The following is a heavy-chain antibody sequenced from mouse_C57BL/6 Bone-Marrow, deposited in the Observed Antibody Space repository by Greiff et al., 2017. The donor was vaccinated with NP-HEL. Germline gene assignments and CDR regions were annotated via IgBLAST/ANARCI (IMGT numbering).Heavy chain of an antibody. CDR1: GYTFTSYG. CDR3: TRGEITTYAMDY. D-gene: IGHD2-4*01. V-gene: IGHV1-81*01. CDR2: IHPRSGNT. J-gene: IGHJ4*01. Sequence: VQLQQSGAELARPGASVKLSCKASGYTFTSYGISWVKQRTGQGLEWIGEIHPRSGNTNYNEKFKGKATLTADKSSSTAYMKLRSLTSGDSAVYFCTRGEITTYAMDYWGQGTSVTVSS.